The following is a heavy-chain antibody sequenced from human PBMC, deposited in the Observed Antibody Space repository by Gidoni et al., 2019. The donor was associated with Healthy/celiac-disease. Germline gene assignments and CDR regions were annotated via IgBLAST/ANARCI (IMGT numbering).Heavy chain of an antibody. J-gene: IGHJ6*02. D-gene: IGHD3-10*01. Sequence: QVQLVQSGAEVTKPGASVKVSCKASGYTFTSYYMHWVRQAPGQGLEWMGIINPSGGSTSYAQKFQGRVTMTRDTSTSTVYMELSSLRSEDTAVYYCAGESVSGYYYYGMDVWGQGTTVTVSS. CDR3: AGESVSGYYYYGMDV. V-gene: IGHV1-46*03. CDR2: INPSGGST. CDR1: GYTFTSYY.